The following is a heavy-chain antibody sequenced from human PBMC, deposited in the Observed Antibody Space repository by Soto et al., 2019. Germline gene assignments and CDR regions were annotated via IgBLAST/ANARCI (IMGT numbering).Heavy chain of an antibody. CDR1: GFSFSSFN. CDR3: VRDYYDSSGPD. J-gene: IGHJ4*02. D-gene: IGHD3-22*01. V-gene: IGHV3-64D*06. CDR2: ISRTGDKT. Sequence: GGSLRLSCLASGFSFSSFNMHWVRQAPGKGLEYVSEISRTGDKTYYTDSEKGRFIISRDNSKNTLFLQMSSLGVEDTAVYYCVRDYYDSSGPDWGQGSLVTVSS.